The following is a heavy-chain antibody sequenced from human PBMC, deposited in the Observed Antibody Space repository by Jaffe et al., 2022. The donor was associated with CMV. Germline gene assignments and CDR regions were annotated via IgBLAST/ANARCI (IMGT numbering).Heavy chain of an antibody. CDR3: AKSLILEKYCSGGSCSPHFFDY. CDR2: ISGSGGST. V-gene: IGHV3-23*04. CDR1: GFTFSSYA. D-gene: IGHD2-15*01. J-gene: IGHJ4*02. Sequence: EVQLVESGGGLVQPGGSLRLSCAASGFTFSSYAMSWVRQAPGKGLEWVSAISGSGGSTYYADSVKGRFTISRDNSKNTLYLQMNSLRAEDTAVYYCAKSLILEKYCSGGSCSPHFFDYWGQGTLVTVSS.